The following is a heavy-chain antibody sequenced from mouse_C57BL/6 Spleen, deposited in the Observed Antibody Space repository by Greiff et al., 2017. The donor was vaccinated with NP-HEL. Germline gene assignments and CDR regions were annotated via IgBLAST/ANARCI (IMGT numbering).Heavy chain of an antibody. Sequence: QVQLQQPGAELVRPGSSVKLSCKASGYTFTSYWMAWVKQRPGQGLEWIGNIYPSDSETHYTQKFKDKATLTVDKSSSTAYMQLSSLTSEDSAVYYCARGASDYWGQGTSVTVSS. CDR3: ARGASDY. J-gene: IGHJ4*01. CDR2: IYPSDSET. V-gene: IGHV1-61*01. CDR1: GYTFTSYW.